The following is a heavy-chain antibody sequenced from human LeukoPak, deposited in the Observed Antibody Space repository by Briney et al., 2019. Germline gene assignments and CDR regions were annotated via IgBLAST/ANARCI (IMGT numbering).Heavy chain of an antibody. CDR1: GGSFSGYY. V-gene: IGHV4-34*01. J-gene: IGHJ5*02. Sequence: PLETLSLTCAVYGGSFSGYYWSWIRQPPGKGLEWIGEINHSGSTNYNPSLKSRVTISVDTSKNQFSLKLSSVTAADTAVYYCARLASVTTIVVVPAAIKYWFDPWGQGTLVTVSS. CDR3: ARLASVTTIVVVPAAIKYWFDP. D-gene: IGHD2-2*01. CDR2: INHSGST.